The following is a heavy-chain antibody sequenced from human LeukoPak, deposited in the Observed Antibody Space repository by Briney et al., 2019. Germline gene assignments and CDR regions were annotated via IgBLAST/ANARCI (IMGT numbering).Heavy chain of an antibody. CDR2: IKQDGSEK. D-gene: IGHD2-2*02. J-gene: IGHJ6*03. V-gene: IGHV3-7*01. CDR3: AREIIDYLGYCSGTTCYKGVYYMDV. Sequence: PGGSLRLSCAASGFTFSSYWMSWVRQAPGKGLECVANIKQDGSEKYYVDSVKGRFTISRDNAKNSLYLQMNSLRAEDTAVYYCAREIIDYLGYCSGTTCYKGVYYMDVWGKGTTVTVSS. CDR1: GFTFSSYW.